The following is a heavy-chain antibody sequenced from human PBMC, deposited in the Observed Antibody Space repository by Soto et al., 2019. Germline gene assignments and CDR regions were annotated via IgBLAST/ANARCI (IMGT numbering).Heavy chain of an antibody. J-gene: IGHJ4*02. D-gene: IGHD5-18*01. CDR2: ISGLVNSV. CDR3: TTLGPGYNTYAFDY. CDR1: GFTFRDFA. Sequence: PGGSLRLSCAASGFTFRDFAMSWVRQAPGRGLEWVSTISGLVNSVFYADSVRGRFTVSRDNSENTLYLQMSSLKTEDTAVYYCTTLGPGYNTYAFDYWGQGLLVTVSS. V-gene: IGHV3-23*01.